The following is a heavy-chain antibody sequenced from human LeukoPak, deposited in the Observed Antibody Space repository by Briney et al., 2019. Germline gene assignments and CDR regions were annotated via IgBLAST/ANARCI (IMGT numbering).Heavy chain of an antibody. CDR3: AKDRYYDIPFDY. V-gene: IGHV3-30*02. J-gene: IGHJ4*02. D-gene: IGHD3-9*01. CDR2: IRYDGSNK. CDR1: GFTLSSYG. Sequence: GGSLRLSCAASGFTLSSYGMHWVCQAPGKGLEWVAFIRYDGSNKYYADSVKGRFTISRDNSKNTLYLQMNSLRAEDTAVYYCAKDRYYDIPFDYWGQGTLVTVSS.